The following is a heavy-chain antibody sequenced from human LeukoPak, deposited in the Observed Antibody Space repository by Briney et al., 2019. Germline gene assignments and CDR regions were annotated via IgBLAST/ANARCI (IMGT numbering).Heavy chain of an antibody. CDR2: IHNSGTI. Sequence: PSETLSLTCTVSGTSTSTYHWSSFRQPPGKGLERTASIHNSGTINYSPSLKSRITISADTSKNQFSLKLTSLTAADTAVYYCARLNKYGGSHLDFDCWGQGTLVIVSS. J-gene: IGHJ4*02. V-gene: IGHV4-59*08. CDR3: ARLNKYGGSHLDFDC. CDR1: GTSTSTYH. D-gene: IGHD4-23*01.